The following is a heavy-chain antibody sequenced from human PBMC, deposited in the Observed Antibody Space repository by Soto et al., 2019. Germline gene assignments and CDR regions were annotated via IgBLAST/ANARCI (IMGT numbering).Heavy chain of an antibody. Sequence: QVQLVQSGAEVKKPGSSVKVSCQASGGSFSDYAISWVRQAPGQGLEWMGGIIPMLGIADNAQKFQGRVIITADEYTSTVYMELSSLRSEDTAVYYCARDGDYYDSSGFQRDYHYYGIDGWGQGTTVTVAS. CDR1: GGSFSDYA. V-gene: IGHV1-69*01. D-gene: IGHD3-22*01. J-gene: IGHJ6*02. CDR2: IIPMLGIA. CDR3: ARDGDYYDSSGFQRDYHYYGIDG.